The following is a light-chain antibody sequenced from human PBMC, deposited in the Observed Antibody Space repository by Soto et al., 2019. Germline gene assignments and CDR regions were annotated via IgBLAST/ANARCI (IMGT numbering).Light chain of an antibody. CDR1: SSHVGGYNY. CDR2: EVS. CDR3: SSYTSSNTLV. Sequence: QSALTQPASVSGSPGQSITISCTGTSSHVGGYNYVSWYQQHPGKAPKLMIYEVSYRPSGVSNRFSGSKSGNAASLTISGLQAEDEADYYCSSYTSSNTLVFGTGTKVTVL. V-gene: IGLV2-14*01. J-gene: IGLJ1*01.